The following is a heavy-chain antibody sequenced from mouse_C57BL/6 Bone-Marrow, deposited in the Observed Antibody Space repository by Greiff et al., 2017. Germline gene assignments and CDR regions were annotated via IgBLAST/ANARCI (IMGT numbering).Heavy chain of an antibody. Sequence: VQLQQSGAELVRPGASVTLSCKASGYTFTDYYINWVKQRPGQGLEWIARIYPGSGNTYYNEKFKGKATLTAEKSSSTAYMQLSSLTSEDSAVYFCARREVTFDYWGQGTTRTVSS. J-gene: IGHJ2*01. CDR2: IYPGSGNT. V-gene: IGHV1-76*01. CDR1: GYTFTDYY. CDR3: ARREVTFDY. D-gene: IGHD2-3*01.